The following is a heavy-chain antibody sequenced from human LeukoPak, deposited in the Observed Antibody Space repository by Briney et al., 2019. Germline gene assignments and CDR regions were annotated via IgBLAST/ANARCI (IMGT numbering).Heavy chain of an antibody. Sequence: GRSLRLSCAASGFTFSSYGMHWVRQAPGKGLEWVAVISYDGSNKYYADSVKGRFTISRDNSKNTLYLQMNSLRAEDTAVYYCAKAQKPWDYGDCGTENGGQGTLVTVSS. CDR2: ISYDGSNK. J-gene: IGHJ4*02. CDR3: AKAQKPWDYGDCGTEN. D-gene: IGHD4-17*01. V-gene: IGHV3-30*18. CDR1: GFTFSSYG.